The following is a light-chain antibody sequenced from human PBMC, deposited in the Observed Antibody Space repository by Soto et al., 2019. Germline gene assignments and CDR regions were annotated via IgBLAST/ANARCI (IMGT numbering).Light chain of an antibody. V-gene: IGKV1-5*01. J-gene: IGKJ1*01. CDR3: QQYNSILGT. Sequence: DIQMTQSPSTLSSSVGYRFAVTCLASQSISSWLAWYQQKPGKAPKLLIYDASSLESGVPSRFSGSGSGTEFTLTISSLQPDDFATYYCQQYNSILGTFGQGTKVDIK. CDR2: DAS. CDR1: QSISSW.